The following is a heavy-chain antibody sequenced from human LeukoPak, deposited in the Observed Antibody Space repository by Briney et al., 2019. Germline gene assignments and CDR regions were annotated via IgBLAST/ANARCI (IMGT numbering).Heavy chain of an antibody. D-gene: IGHD3-3*01. CDR1: GASISSGGYS. J-gene: IGHJ6*03. CDR3: ARITISTRYYYMDV. CDR2: IYLRGST. V-gene: IGHV4-30-2*01. Sequence: PSETLSLTCTVSGASISSGGYSWSWIRQLPGKGLEWIGYIYLRGSTYYNPSLKSRVTISVDRSKNQISLKLNSVTAADTAVYYCARITISTRYYYMDVWGKGTTVTVSS.